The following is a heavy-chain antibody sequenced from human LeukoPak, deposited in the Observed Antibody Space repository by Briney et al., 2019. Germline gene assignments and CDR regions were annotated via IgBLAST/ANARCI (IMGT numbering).Heavy chain of an antibody. CDR3: AKTSGINDY. D-gene: IGHD3-10*01. V-gene: IGHV3-23*01. CDR2: ISGSGSST. Sequence: GGSLRLSCAPSGFTLTSYAMNSVRQSPRKGLEWDSVISGSGSSTYYADSVKGRLTISRENSKNTLYLQMNSLGAEDTAVYYCAKTSGINDYWGQGTLVTVSS. CDR1: GFTLTSYA. J-gene: IGHJ4*02.